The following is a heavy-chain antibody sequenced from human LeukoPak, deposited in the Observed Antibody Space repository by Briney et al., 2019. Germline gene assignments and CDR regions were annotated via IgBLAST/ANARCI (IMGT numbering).Heavy chain of an antibody. CDR3: ARLWDSSSSRHFDY. Sequence: GGSLRLSCAASGFTFSTYWMHWVRRAPGKGLVWVSHINSDESNTNYADSVKGRFTISRDNAKNTLYLQMNNLRAEDTAVYFCARLWDSSSSRHFDYWGQGTLVTVSS. CDR2: INSDESNT. J-gene: IGHJ4*02. V-gene: IGHV3-74*01. CDR1: GFTFSTYW. D-gene: IGHD6-6*01.